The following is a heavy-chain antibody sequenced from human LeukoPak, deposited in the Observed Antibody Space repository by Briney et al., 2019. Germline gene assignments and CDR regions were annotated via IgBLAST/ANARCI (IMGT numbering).Heavy chain of an antibody. D-gene: IGHD1-1*01. CDR2: ISSSSSYI. CDR1: GFTFSSYS. J-gene: IGHJ6*02. Sequence: KPGGSLRLSCAASGFTFSSYSMNWVRQAPGKGLEWVSSISSSSSYIYYADSVKGRFTISRDNAKNSLYLQMNSLRAEDTAVYYCAREGGPERRGYYGMDVWGQGTTVTVSS. CDR3: AREGGPERRGYYGMDV. V-gene: IGHV3-21*01.